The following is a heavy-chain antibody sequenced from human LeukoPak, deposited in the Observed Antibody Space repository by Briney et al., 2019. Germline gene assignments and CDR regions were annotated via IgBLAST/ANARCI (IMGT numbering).Heavy chain of an antibody. D-gene: IGHD3-22*01. CDR1: GGSISSYY. J-gene: IGHJ4*02. CDR2: IYTSGST. CDR3: ARDLNIYDSSGRLDY. Sequence: PSETLSLTCTVSGGSISSYYWSWIRQPAGKGLEWTGRIYTSGSTNYNPSLKSRVTMSVDTSKNQFSLKLSSVTAADTAVYYCARDLNIYDSSGRLDYWGQGTLVTVSS. V-gene: IGHV4-4*07.